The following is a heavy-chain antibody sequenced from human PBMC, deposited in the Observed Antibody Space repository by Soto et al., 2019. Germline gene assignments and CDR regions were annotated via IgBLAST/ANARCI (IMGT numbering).Heavy chain of an antibody. CDR3: ARGEGRLVGTWFDP. CDR1: GGSFIRYY. J-gene: IGHJ5*02. Sequence: PSETLSLTCDVYGGSFIRYYCNFIRHPPGKGLEWLGEINHSGSTNYNPSLESRVTISLDTSKTQFSLKLTSVTAADTAVYYCARGEGRLVGTWFDPWGQGTLVTVSS. CDR2: INHSGST. D-gene: IGHD5-12*01. V-gene: IGHV4-34*01.